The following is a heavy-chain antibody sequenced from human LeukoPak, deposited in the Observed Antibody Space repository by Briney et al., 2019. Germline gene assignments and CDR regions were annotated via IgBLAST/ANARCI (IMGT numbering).Heavy chain of an antibody. D-gene: IGHD6-19*01. CDR2: IYYSGST. J-gene: IGHJ4*02. V-gene: IGHV4-39*07. CDR1: GGSISSSSYY. CDR3: ARAHYSGYSSGWYFDY. Sequence: SETLSLTCTVSGGSISSSSYYWGWIRQPPGKGLEWIGSIYYSGSTYYNPSLKSRVTISVDTSKNQFSLKLSSVTAADTAVYYCARAHYSGYSSGWYFDYWGQGTLVTVSS.